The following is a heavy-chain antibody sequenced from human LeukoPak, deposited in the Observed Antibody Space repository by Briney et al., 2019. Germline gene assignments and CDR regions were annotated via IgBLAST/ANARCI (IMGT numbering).Heavy chain of an antibody. CDR3: AREYYYDSSGHRGYFDY. D-gene: IGHD3-22*01. CDR2: IHFSGSS. J-gene: IGHJ4*02. V-gene: IGHV4-59*08. CDR1: GGSINNYY. Sequence: SETLSLTCTVSGGSINNYYWNWIRQPPGKGLEWIGYIHFSGSSRYNPSLKSRVTMSLDTSKNELSLNLSSATAADTAVYYCAREYYYDSSGHRGYFDYWGQGTLVTVSS.